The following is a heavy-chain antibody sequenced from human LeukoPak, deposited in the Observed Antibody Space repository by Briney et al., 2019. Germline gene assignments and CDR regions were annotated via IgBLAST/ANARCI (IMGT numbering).Heavy chain of an antibody. Sequence: ASVSVSFTASGYTFIIYYMHWVRQAPGQGREWMGVINPSGGSTSYTQKFQDRVTMTRDTSTSTVYMELSSLKSEDTAVYYCAREDVVLVDAVRYYYYGMDVWGQGTTVTVSS. J-gene: IGHJ6*02. CDR3: AREDVVLVDAVRYYYYGMDV. CDR2: INPSGGST. D-gene: IGHD2-8*01. V-gene: IGHV1-46*01. CDR1: GYTFIIYY.